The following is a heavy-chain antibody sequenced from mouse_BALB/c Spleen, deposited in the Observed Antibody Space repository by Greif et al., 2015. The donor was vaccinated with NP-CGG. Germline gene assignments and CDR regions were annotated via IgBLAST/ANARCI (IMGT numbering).Heavy chain of an antibody. CDR1: GYTFTEYT. J-gene: IGHJ2*01. D-gene: IGHD2-2*01. CDR2: INPNNGGT. Sequence: VQLQQSGPELVKPGASVKISCKTSGYTFTEYTMHWVKQSHGKSLVWIGGINPNNGGTSYNQKFKGKATLTVDKSSSTAYMELRSLTSEVSAVYYCARPYGSAAYFDYWGQGTTLTVSS. V-gene: IGHV1-26*01. CDR3: ARPYGSAAYFDY.